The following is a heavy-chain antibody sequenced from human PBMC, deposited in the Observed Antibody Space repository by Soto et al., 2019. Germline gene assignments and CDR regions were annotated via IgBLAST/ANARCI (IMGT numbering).Heavy chain of an antibody. D-gene: IGHD3-9*01. Sequence: GGSLRLSCAASGFTFDDYAMHWVRQAPGKGLEWVSGISWNSGSIGYADSVKGRFTISRDNAKNSLYLQMNSLRAEDTALYYCAKGGLRYFDWSILYFDYWGQGTLVTVSS. CDR2: ISWNSGSI. J-gene: IGHJ4*02. V-gene: IGHV3-9*01. CDR1: GFTFDDYA. CDR3: AKGGLRYFDWSILYFDY.